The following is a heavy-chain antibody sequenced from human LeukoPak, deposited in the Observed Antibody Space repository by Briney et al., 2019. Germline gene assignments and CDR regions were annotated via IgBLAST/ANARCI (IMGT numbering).Heavy chain of an antibody. CDR2: IYYSGST. CDR3: ARDESSSWYVSAFDI. J-gene: IGHJ3*02. CDR1: GGSISSYY. D-gene: IGHD6-13*01. Sequence: SSETLSLTCTVSGGSISSYYWSWIRQPPGKGLEWIGYIYYSGSTNYNPSLKSRVTISVDTSKNQFSLRLSSVTAADTAVYYCARDESSSWYVSAFDIWGQGTMVTVSS. V-gene: IGHV4-59*01.